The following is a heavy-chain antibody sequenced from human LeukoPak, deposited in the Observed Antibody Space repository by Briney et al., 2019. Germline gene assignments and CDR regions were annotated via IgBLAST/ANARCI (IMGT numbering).Heavy chain of an antibody. Sequence: SETLSLTCTVSGYSISSGYYWGWIRQPPGKGLEWIGSIHHSGSTYYNPALKSRVTISVGTSKKQFSLNLRSVTAADTAVYYCARVQSYAYGFDYWGQGTLVTVSS. D-gene: IGHD2-2*01. CDR1: GYSISSGYY. CDR3: ARVQSYAYGFDY. CDR2: IHHSGST. V-gene: IGHV4-38-2*02. J-gene: IGHJ4*02.